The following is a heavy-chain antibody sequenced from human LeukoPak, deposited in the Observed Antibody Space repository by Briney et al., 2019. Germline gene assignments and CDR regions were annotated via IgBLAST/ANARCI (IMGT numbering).Heavy chain of an antibody. D-gene: IGHD2-8*01. J-gene: IGHJ4*02. CDR1: GYTFSRDA. CDR2: ISYDGGEK. CDR3: AKELNVRGPPGY. V-gene: IGHV3-30*18. Sequence: GRSLRVSCAASGYTFSRDAMHWVRQAPGKGLEGVAVISYDGGEKYYGDSVKGRFTISRDNSENTLYLQMNSLRIEDTAVYYCAKELNVRGPPGYWGQGTLVTVSS.